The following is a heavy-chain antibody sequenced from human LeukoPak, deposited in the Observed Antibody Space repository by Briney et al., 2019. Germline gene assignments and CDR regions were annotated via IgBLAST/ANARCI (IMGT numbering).Heavy chain of an antibody. J-gene: IGHJ4*02. CDR2: ISAYNGNT. CDR1: GYTFTSYG. V-gene: IGHV1-18*01. D-gene: IGHD3-10*01. Sequence: ASVKVSCKASGYTFTSYGISWVRQAPGQGLEWMGWISAYNGNTNYAQKLQGRVTMTTDTSTSTAYMELRSLRSDDTAVYYCARAPWRWNPPMVRGRAGPGFDYWGQGTLVTVSS. CDR3: ARAPWRWNPPMVRGRAGPGFDY.